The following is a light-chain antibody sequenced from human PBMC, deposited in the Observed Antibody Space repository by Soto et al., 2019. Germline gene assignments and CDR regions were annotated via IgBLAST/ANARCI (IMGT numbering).Light chain of an antibody. CDR3: MQGTHWPPIT. CDR1: LSLVYSDGSTY. J-gene: IGKJ5*01. CDR2: KVS. V-gene: IGKV2-30*01. Sequence: DVVLTQSPLSLPVTLGQPASISCRSSLSLVYSDGSTYLNWFEQRPGQSPRRLICKVSNRDSGVADRFSGSETGTDCTLEISRVEAEDVGVYYCMQGTHWPPITFGQGTRLEIK.